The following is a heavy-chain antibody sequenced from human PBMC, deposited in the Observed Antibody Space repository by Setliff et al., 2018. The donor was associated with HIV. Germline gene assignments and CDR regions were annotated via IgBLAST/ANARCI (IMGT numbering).Heavy chain of an antibody. J-gene: IGHJ6*03. CDR3: ARADASTFNFDYYYMDV. CDR2: VYISGPT. Sequence: TLSLTCTVSSGSITSGDYYWSWIRQPVGKALEWIGHVYISGPTNYNPSLKSRLTISVDRSKNQFSLKLTSVTAADTAVYYCARADASTFNFDYYYMDVWGKGTTVTVSS. CDR1: SGSITSGDYY. V-gene: IGHV4-61*09. D-gene: IGHD1-20*01.